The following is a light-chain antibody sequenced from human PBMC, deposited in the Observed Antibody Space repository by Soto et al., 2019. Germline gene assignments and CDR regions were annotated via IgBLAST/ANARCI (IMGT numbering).Light chain of an antibody. Sequence: DIQMTQSPSTLSGSLRHRVTITCRASESISTWLAWYQHKPGKAPKFLIYNASSLESGVPSRFSGSGSGTEFTLTISRLEPEDFAVYYCQQYGSSLWTFGQGTKVDIK. CDR2: NAS. J-gene: IGKJ1*01. CDR3: QQYGSSLWT. V-gene: IGKV1-5*01. CDR1: ESISTW.